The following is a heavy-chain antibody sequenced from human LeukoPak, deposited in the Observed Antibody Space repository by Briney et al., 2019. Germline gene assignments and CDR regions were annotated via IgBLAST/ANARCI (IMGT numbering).Heavy chain of an antibody. Sequence: GGSLRLSCAASGFTFSSYAMHWVRQASGKGLEWVGRIRSKANSYATAYAASVKGRFTISRDDSKNTAYLQMNSLKTEDTAVYYCTRRSYSGSYSFDYWGQGTLVTVSS. D-gene: IGHD1-26*01. V-gene: IGHV3-73*01. CDR3: TRRSYSGSYSFDY. CDR1: GFTFSSYA. CDR2: IRSKANSYAT. J-gene: IGHJ4*02.